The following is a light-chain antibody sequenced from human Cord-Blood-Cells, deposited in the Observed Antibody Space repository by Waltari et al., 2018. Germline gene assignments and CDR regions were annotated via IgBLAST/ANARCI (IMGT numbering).Light chain of an antibody. Sequence: EIVLTQSPATLSLSPGERATLSCRASQSVSSYLSWYQQKPGQAPRLLIYDASNRATGIPARFSGSWSGTDFTLTISSLEPEDFAVYYCQQRSNWPLTLGGGTKVEIK. V-gene: IGKV3-11*01. CDR1: QSVSSY. CDR3: QQRSNWPLT. CDR2: DAS. J-gene: IGKJ4*01.